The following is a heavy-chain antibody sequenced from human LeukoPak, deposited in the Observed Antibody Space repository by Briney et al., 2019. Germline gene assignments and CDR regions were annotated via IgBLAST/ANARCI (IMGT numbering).Heavy chain of an antibody. CDR3: ARGRGRPSGYYVV. CDR1: GGSISSGGSY. CDR2: IYYRGST. V-gene: IGHV4-31*03. J-gene: IGHJ4*02. Sequence: SETLSLTCTVSGGSISSGGSYWSWIRQHPGKGLEWIGYIYYRGSTYYNPSLKSRPTISVDTSKNQFSLKLSSVTAADTAVYYCARGRGRPSGYYVVWGQGTLVTVSS. D-gene: IGHD3-22*01.